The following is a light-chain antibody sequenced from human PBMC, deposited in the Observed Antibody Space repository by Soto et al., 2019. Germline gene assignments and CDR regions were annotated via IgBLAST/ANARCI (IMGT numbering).Light chain of an antibody. V-gene: IGKV3-11*01. Sequence: EIVLTQSPATLSLSPGERATLSCRASQSVSSYLAWYQQKPGQAPRLLIYDASNRAPGIPARFRGSGSGTDFTLTISSLEPEDFAVYYCQQRSNWSPITFGQGTRLEIK. CDR3: QQRSNWSPIT. CDR1: QSVSSY. J-gene: IGKJ5*01. CDR2: DAS.